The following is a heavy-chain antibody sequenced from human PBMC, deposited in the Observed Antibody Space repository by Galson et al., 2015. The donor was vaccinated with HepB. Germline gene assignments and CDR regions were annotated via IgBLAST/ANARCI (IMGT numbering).Heavy chain of an antibody. Sequence: QSGAEVKEPGESLKISCKGSAYSFTSYWIGWVRQMPGKGLEWMGIIFPGDSDTRYSPSFQGQVTISADKSISTAYLQWRSLKASDTAVYYCVRSMGYYQSRFDYWGQGTLVTVSS. D-gene: IGHD3-22*01. V-gene: IGHV5-51*03. J-gene: IGHJ4*02. CDR3: VRSMGYYQSRFDY. CDR1: AYSFTSYW. CDR2: IFPGDSDT.